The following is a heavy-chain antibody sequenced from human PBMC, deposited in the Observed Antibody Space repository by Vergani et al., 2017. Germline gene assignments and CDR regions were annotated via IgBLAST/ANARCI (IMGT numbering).Heavy chain of an antibody. CDR1: GGSISSSSYY. Sequence: QVQLQESGPGLVKPSETLSLTCTVSGGSISSSSYYWGWIRQPPGKGLEWIGSIYYSGSTYYNPSLKSRVTISVDTSKNQFSLKLSSVTAADTAVYYCARGYSSSWYFPRNYYYGMDVWGQGP. CDR3: ARGYSSSWYFPRNYYYGMDV. CDR2: IYYSGST. D-gene: IGHD6-13*01. J-gene: IGHJ6*02. V-gene: IGHV4-39*01.